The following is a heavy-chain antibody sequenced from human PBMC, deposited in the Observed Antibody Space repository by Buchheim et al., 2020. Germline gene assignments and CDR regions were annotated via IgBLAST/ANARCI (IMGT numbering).Heavy chain of an antibody. CDR3: ARATYSGSYQLDF. J-gene: IGHJ4*02. D-gene: IGHD1-26*01. V-gene: IGHV3-72*01. CDR1: GFTFSDHY. CDR2: SRNKANSYTT. Sequence: EVQLVESGGGLVQPGGSLRLSCAASGFTFSDHYMDWVRQAPGEGLEWVGRSRNKANSYTTEYAASVKGRFTISRDDSKNSLYLQMNSLKAEDTAVYYCARATYSGSYQLDFWGQGTL.